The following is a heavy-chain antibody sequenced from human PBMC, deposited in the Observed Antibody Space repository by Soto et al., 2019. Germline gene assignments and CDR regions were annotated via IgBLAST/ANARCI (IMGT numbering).Heavy chain of an antibody. CDR3: ARGFGRINY. J-gene: IGHJ4*02. CDR2: IDGSGATK. CDR1: GFTFNDFE. D-gene: IGHD3-10*01. V-gene: IGHV3-48*03. Sequence: EVQLLESGGGLVQPGGSLRLSCGVSGFTFNDFEMNWVRQAPGKGPEWLAYIDGSGATKKYADSVRGRFTISRDNPNISLFLQMSSLSAADTAIYYCARGFGRINYWGQGTLVSVSS.